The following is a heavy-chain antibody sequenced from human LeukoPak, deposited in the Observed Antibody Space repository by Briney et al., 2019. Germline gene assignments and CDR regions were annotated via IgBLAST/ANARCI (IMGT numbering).Heavy chain of an antibody. D-gene: IGHD2-15*01. Sequence: GASVKVSCKASRYTFSEFHIQWVRQAPGQGLEWLGWINPNSGSTHYAQQFQGRVTMTRDTSISTAYMELSRLTSDDTAVYYCARPCCSGGSCYYFGMDVWGQGTTVTVS. J-gene: IGHJ6*02. CDR2: INPNSGST. CDR1: RYTFSEFH. CDR3: ARPCCSGGSCYYFGMDV. V-gene: IGHV1-2*02.